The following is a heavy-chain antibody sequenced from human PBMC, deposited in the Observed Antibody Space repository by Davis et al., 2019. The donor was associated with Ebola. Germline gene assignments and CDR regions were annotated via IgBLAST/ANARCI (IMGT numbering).Heavy chain of an antibody. CDR2: IKQDGSEK. CDR3: ARVRLLWFGELSY. Sequence: GESLKISCAASGFTFSSYSMSWVRQAPGKGLEWVANIKQDGSEKYYVDSVKGRFTISRDNAKNSLYLQMNSLRAEDTAVYYCARVRLLWFGELSYWGQGTLVTVSS. J-gene: IGHJ4*02. V-gene: IGHV3-7*03. CDR1: GFTFSSYS. D-gene: IGHD3-10*01.